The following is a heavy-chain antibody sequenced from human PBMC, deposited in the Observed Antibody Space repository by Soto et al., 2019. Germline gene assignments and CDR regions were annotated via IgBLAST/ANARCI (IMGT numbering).Heavy chain of an antibody. Sequence: GALLVSCSASGFTFSSYSMNWVRQAPGKGLEWVSSISSSSSYIYYADSVKGRFTISRDNAKNSLYLQMNSLRAEDTAVYYCARVNIVVVPAANYYGMDVWGQGTTVTVS. CDR2: ISSSSSYI. CDR3: ARVNIVVVPAANYYGMDV. CDR1: GFTFSSYS. V-gene: IGHV3-21*01. D-gene: IGHD2-2*01. J-gene: IGHJ6*02.